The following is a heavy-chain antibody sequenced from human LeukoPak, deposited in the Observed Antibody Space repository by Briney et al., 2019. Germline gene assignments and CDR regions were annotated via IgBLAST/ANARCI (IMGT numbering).Heavy chain of an antibody. J-gene: IGHJ4*02. Sequence: GGSLRLSCAASGFTFSNYGMHWVRQAPGKGLEWVAVISYDGSNKYYADSVKGRFTISRDNSKNTLYLQMNSLRAEDTAVYYCAKGSSSSGWYGVDDYWGQGTLVTVSS. CDR1: GFTFSNYG. CDR2: ISYDGSNK. CDR3: AKGSSSSGWYGVDDY. D-gene: IGHD6-19*01. V-gene: IGHV3-30*18.